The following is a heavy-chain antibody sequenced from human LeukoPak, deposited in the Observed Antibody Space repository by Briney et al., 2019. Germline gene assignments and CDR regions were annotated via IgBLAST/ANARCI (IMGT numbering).Heavy chain of an antibody. V-gene: IGHV3-30*18. J-gene: IGHJ3*02. Sequence: PGGSPRLSCAASGFTFSSYDMNWVRQAPGKGLEWVTVISYDGSNKYYADSVKGRFTISRDNSKNTLYLQMNSLRAEDTAVYYCAKVRGAFDIWGQGTMVTVSS. CDR2: ISYDGSNK. CDR3: AKVRGAFDI. CDR1: GFTFSSYD. D-gene: IGHD4-23*01.